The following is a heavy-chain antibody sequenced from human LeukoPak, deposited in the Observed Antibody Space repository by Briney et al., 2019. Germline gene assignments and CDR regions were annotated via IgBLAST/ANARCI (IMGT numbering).Heavy chain of an antibody. Sequence: ASVKVSCKASGYTFTSYEINWVRQVTGQRLEWMGWMDPNSGHTGSAQRFQGRLTMTRNTSTNTAYMELSTLTSEDTAVYYCARGITSGWNLPGYWGQGTLVTVS. D-gene: IGHD6-19*01. CDR3: ARGITSGWNLPGY. CDR2: MDPNSGHT. CDR1: GYTFTSYE. J-gene: IGHJ4*02. V-gene: IGHV1-8*01.